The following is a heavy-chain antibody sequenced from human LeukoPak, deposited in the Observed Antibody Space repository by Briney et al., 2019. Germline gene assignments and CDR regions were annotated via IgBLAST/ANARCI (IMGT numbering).Heavy chain of an antibody. V-gene: IGHV3-7*03. CDR3: ARSIPYGTTWYGRSDY. CDR2: IKPDGTTK. D-gene: IGHD2-21*01. Sequence: GGSLRLSCAASGFPFSSYSMTWVRQAPGKGLEWVVNIKPDGTTKFYVDSVKGRFTISRDNALNSLYLQMNSLRAEDTAIYYCARSIPYGTTWYGRSDYWGQGTLVTVSS. J-gene: IGHJ4*02. CDR1: GFPFSSYS.